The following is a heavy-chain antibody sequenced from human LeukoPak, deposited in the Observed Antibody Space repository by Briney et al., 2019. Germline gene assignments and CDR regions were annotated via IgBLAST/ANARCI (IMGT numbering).Heavy chain of an antibody. CDR2: ISNSDAKT. Sequence: GGSLRLSCAASGFTFSNYAMSWVRQTPGKGLEWVSTISNSDAKTYYADSVKGRFTISRDNSKNALYLQMNSLRAEDTAVYYCAKGSSGWYRYFDYWGQGTLVTVSS. J-gene: IGHJ4*02. V-gene: IGHV3-23*01. CDR3: AKGSSGWYRYFDY. CDR1: GFTFSNYA. D-gene: IGHD6-19*01.